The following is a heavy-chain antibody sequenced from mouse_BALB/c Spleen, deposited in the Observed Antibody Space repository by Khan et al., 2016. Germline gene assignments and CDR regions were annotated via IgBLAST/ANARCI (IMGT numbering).Heavy chain of an antibody. CDR1: GYTFTSYN. CDR3: ARGVDDHGSWLAY. V-gene: IGHV1-12*01. D-gene: IGHD2-4*01. J-gene: IGHJ3*01. Sequence: QVQLQQPGTELVKPGASVKMSCKASGYTFTSYNMHWIKQTPGQGLEWIGAIYPGNGDSSYNQKFKGKATLTADKSSSTAYMQLSSLTFEDSAVYYCARGVDDHGSWLAYWGQGTLVTVSA. CDR2: IYPGNGDS.